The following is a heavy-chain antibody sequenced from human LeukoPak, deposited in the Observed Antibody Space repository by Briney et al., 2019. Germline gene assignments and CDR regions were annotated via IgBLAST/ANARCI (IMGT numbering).Heavy chain of an antibody. D-gene: IGHD6-13*01. V-gene: IGHV3-7*01. CDR2: IKEDGREK. CDR1: GFTFSNYW. CDR3: ASGRQLGY. Sequence: GGSLRLSCAASGFTFSNYWMSWVRQAPGKGLEWVANIKEDGREKYYVDSVKGRFTISRDNARNSLYLQMNNLRAEDTAVYYCASGRQLGYWGQGTLVTVSS. J-gene: IGHJ4*02.